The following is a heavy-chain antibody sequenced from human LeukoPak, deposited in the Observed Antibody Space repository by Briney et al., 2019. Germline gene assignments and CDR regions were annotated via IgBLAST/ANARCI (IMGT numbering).Heavy chain of an antibody. Sequence: GGSLRLSCVASGFTFSKYWMLWVRQAPGKGLESVSRINTDGTVTTYADSVKGRFTVSRDNADNTMFLQMNSVRDEDTAVYYCATKQWLAPPPDSWGQGTPVTVSS. CDR1: GFTFSKYW. V-gene: IGHV3-74*01. D-gene: IGHD6-19*01. CDR3: ATKQWLAPPPDS. J-gene: IGHJ4*02. CDR2: INTDGTVT.